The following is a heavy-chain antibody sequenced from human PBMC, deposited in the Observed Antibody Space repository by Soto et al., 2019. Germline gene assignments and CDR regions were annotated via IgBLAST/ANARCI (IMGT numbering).Heavy chain of an antibody. J-gene: IGHJ4*02. CDR3: ARGGYNFDS. CDR2: IYYSGTT. V-gene: IGHV4-59*01. Sequence: QVQLRESGPDLVRPSETLSLTCTVSGGSIGTYYWSWIRQPPGKGLGWIGYIYYSGTTNYSPSLKSRLTMSVDTSNQFSLKLNSVTAADTAVYYCARGGYNFDSWGQGALVTVSS. D-gene: IGHD5-18*01. CDR1: GGSIGTYY.